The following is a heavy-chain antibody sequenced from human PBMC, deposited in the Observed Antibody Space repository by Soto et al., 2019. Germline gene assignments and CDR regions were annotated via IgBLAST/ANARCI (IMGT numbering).Heavy chain of an antibody. CDR3: ACGGSYLSMDV. CDR2: INPDGGGN. Sequence: QVQLVQSGAEVKKPGASVKVSCKASGYTFTSYYMHWVRLAPGQGLEWMGIINPDGGGNSYAQQFQGRIIITKVASTSTVYMEMTRLSSVATAVYYCACGGSYLSMDVWGQGKTATDSS. J-gene: IGHJ6*02. V-gene: IGHV1-46*01. D-gene: IGHD1-26*01. CDR1: GYTFTSYY.